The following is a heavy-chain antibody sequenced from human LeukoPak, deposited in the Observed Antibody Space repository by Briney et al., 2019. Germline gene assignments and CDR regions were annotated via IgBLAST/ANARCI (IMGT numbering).Heavy chain of an antibody. J-gene: IGHJ4*02. V-gene: IGHV4-59*01. CDR2: IYYSGST. Sequence: SETLSLTCTVSGASISSYYWSWIRQPPGKGLEWMGYIYYSGSTHYNPALKSRVTISVDTSKNQFSLDLSSVTAADTAVYYCASGPYPAAGTDHQFDYWGQGTLVTVSS. CDR1: GASISSYY. CDR3: ASGPYPAAGTDHQFDY. D-gene: IGHD6-13*01.